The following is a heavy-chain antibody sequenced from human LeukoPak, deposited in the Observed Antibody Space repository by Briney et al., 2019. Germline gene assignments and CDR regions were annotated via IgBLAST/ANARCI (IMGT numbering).Heavy chain of an antibody. CDR2: IKNKHEHQAT. V-gene: IGHV3-15*01. CDR1: GFTFGDYA. D-gene: IGHD1-26*01. J-gene: IGHJ4*02. CDR3: VTDANRILGARGTGY. Sequence: GGSLRLSCTASGFTFGDYAMSWIRQAPGKGLEWVGLIKNKHEHQATDYAAPVRERFIITRDDSSSTLFLQMNSLKTEDTAVYYCVTDANRILGARGTGYWGQGILVTVSS.